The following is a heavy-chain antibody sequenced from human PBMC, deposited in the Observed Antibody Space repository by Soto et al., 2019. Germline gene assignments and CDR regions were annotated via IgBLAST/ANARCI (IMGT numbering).Heavy chain of an antibody. D-gene: IGHD6-13*01. V-gene: IGHV4-34*01. Sequence: SETLSLTCAVYGGSFSGYYWSWIRQPPGKGLEWIGEINHSGSTNYNPSLKSRVTISVDTSKNQFSLKLSSVTAADTAVYYCASIAAAGLTYYYYYYGMAVRGQRTTVTVSS. CDR3: ASIAAAGLTYYYYYYGMAV. CDR2: INHSGST. CDR1: GGSFSGYY. J-gene: IGHJ6*02.